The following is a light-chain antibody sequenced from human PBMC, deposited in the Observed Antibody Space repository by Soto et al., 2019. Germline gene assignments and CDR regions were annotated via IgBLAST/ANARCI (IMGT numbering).Light chain of an antibody. CDR3: SSYTSSKTLV. V-gene: IGLV2-14*03. J-gene: IGLJ2*01. Sequence: QSALTQPASVSGSPGQSITISCTGTSSDIGGYNYVSWYQQHPGKAPKLIIYDVSNRPSGVSNRFSGSKSGNKASLAISGLQAEDEADYYCSSYTSSKTLVFGRGTKLTVL. CDR1: SSDIGGYNY. CDR2: DVS.